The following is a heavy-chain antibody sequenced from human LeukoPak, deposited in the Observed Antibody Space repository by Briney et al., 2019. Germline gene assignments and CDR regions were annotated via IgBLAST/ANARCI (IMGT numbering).Heavy chain of an antibody. Sequence: SETLSLTCTVPGYSISSGYYWGWIRQPPGKGLEWIGYIYYTGSTHYNPSLKSRVSISVDTSKNQFSLNLSSVTAADTAIYYCARDAQYYYDDSGYYYLDYWGQGTLVTVSS. CDR3: ARDAQYYYDDSGYYYLDY. D-gene: IGHD3-22*01. CDR2: IYYTGST. CDR1: GYSISSGYY. V-gene: IGHV4-38-2*02. J-gene: IGHJ4*02.